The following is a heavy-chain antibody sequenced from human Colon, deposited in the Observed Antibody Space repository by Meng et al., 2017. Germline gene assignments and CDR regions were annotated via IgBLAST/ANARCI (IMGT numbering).Heavy chain of an antibody. D-gene: IGHD2-15*01. CDR1: GYSFSDCY. CDR3: ARSTPSLDY. CDR2: IVPNSGDT. V-gene: IGHV1-2*02. J-gene: IGHJ4*02. Sequence: QVLLVQSGAELKKPGASVKVSCKASGYSFSDCYIHWVRQAPGQGLEWMGWIVPNSGDTNYAQKFQGRVTMTRDTSISTTYMELIRLTSDDTAVYYCARSTPSLDYWGQGTLVTVSS.